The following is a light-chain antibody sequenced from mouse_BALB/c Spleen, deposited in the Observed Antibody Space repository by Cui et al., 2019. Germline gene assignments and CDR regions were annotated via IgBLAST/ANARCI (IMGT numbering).Light chain of an antibody. CDR1: THIDDD. J-gene: IGKJ5*01. CDR2: EGN. CDR3: LQSDNMPLT. V-gene: IGKV17-127*01. Sequence: EPTATQSSASLSVATGEQVTNRRTTSTHIDDDMYWYQQKPGEPPILLISEGNTLRPGVPSRFSSSGYGTDFVFTIEDTLAEDVADYYCLQSDNMPLTFGAGTKLELK.